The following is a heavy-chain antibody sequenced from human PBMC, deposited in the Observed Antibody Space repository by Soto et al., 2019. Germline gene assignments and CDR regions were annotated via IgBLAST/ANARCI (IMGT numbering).Heavy chain of an antibody. Sequence: EVQLVQSGAEVKKPGESLKISCKGSGYSFTSYWIGWVRQMPGKGLEWMGSIYPGDSDTRYSPSFQGQVTISADKSISTAYLQWSRLNASDTAMYYCSRPVCAADCIYAFDIWGQGTMGTVSS. J-gene: IGHJ3*02. CDR3: SRPVCAADCIYAFDI. CDR2: IYPGDSDT. CDR1: GYSFTSYW. D-gene: IGHD2-21*01. V-gene: IGHV5-51*01.